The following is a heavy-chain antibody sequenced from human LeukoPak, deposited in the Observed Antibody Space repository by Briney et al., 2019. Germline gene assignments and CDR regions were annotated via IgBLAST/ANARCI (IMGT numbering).Heavy chain of an antibody. Sequence: GGSLRLSCAASGFTFSSYAMSWVRQAPGKGLEWVSAISGSGGSTYYADSVKGRFTISRDNSKNTLYLQMNSLRAEDTAVYYCERDAVGLQRRYFNTLGQGTMVNFTS. J-gene: IGHJ3*02. CDR3: ERDAVGLQRRYFNT. D-gene: IGHD5-24*01. V-gene: IGHV3-23*01. CDR1: GFTFSSYA. CDR2: ISGSGGST.